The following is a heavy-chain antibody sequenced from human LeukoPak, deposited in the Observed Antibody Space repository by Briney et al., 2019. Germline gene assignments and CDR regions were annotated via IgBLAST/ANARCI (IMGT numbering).Heavy chain of an antibody. J-gene: IGHJ4*02. Sequence: GGSLRLSCAASGFTFSSYAMHWVRQAPGKGLEYVSAISSNVGSTYYANSVKGRFTISRDNSKNTLYLQMGSLRAEDMAVYYCARYYGDYDYFDCWGQGTLVTVSS. V-gene: IGHV3-64*01. CDR1: GFTFSSYA. CDR3: ARYYGDYDYFDC. CDR2: ISSNVGST. D-gene: IGHD4-17*01.